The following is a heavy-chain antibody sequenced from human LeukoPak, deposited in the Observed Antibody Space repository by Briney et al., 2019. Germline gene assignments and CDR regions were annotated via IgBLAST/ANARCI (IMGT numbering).Heavy chain of an antibody. J-gene: IGHJ4*02. CDR3: ARAPTRFRDY. Sequence: GASVKLSSKPSVYPFARSVISCVRQARRHRREGMGWISAYNGNTNYAQKLQGRVTMTTDTSTSTAYMELRSLRSDDTAVYYCARAPTRFRDYWGQGTLVTVSS. D-gene: IGHD3-3*01. CDR1: VYPFARSV. V-gene: IGHV1-18*01. CDR2: ISAYNGNT.